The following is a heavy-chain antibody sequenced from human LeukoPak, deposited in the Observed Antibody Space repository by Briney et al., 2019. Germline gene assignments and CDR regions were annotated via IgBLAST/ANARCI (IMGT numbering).Heavy chain of an antibody. CDR1: GYTFTGYY. Sequence: ASVKVSCKASGYTFTGYYMHWVRQAPGQGLEWMGWINPNSGGTNYAQKFQGRVTVTRDTSISTAYMELNSLRAEDTAVYYCAREIIGGASFLDYWGQGTLVTVSS. CDR2: INPNSGGT. CDR3: AREIIGGASFLDY. V-gene: IGHV1-2*02. D-gene: IGHD1-26*01. J-gene: IGHJ4*02.